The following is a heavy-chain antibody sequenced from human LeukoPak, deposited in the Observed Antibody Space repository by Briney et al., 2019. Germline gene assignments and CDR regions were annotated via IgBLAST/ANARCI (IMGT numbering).Heavy chain of an antibody. CDR2: IIPIFGTA. CDR1: GGTFSSYA. D-gene: IGHD2/OR15-2a*01. J-gene: IGHJ6*02. CDR3: AFLVGDSDYYYYGMDV. V-gene: IGHV1-69*13. Sequence: SVTVSFTASGGTFSSYAISWVRQAPGQGLEWMGGIIPIFGTANYAQKFQGRVTITADESTSAAYMELSSLRSEDTAVYYCAFLVGDSDYYYYGMDVWGQGTTVTVSS.